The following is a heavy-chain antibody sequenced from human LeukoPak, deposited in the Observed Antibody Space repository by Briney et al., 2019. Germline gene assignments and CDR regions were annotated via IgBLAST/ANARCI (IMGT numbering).Heavy chain of an antibody. V-gene: IGHV4-34*01. Sequence: PSETLSLTCAVYGGSFSGYYWSWIRQPPGKGLEWIGEINHRGSTNHNPSLKSRVTISVDTSKNQFSLKLSSVTAADTAVYHCAREGHYYDTSGYHYTKYWGQGTLVTVSS. CDR3: AREGHYYDTSGYHYTKY. J-gene: IGHJ4*02. D-gene: IGHD3-22*01. CDR1: GGSFSGYY. CDR2: INHRGST.